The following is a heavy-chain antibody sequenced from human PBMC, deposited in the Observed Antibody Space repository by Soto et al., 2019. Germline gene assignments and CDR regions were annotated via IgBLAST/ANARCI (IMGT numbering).Heavy chain of an antibody. V-gene: IGHV1-8*01. D-gene: IGHD1-20*01. J-gene: IGHJ4*02. CDR2: MSPTSGNT. CDR1: GFRFTSYD. Sequence: GASVKVSCKASGFRFTSYDINWVRQATGQGLEWMGWMSPTSGNTAYAQRFQGRVTMTRNTSISTAYMQLSSLSFDDTAVYYCATGGYNWNDFGQWGQGTLVTVXS. CDR3: ATGGYNWNDFGQ.